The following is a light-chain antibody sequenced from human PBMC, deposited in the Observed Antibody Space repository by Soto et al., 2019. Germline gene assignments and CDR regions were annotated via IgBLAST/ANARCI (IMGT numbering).Light chain of an antibody. V-gene: IGKV3-20*01. CDR1: QSVSSNY. CDR3: QQYGSSPKT. J-gene: IGKJ1*01. Sequence: EIVLTQSPGTLSLSPGERATLSCRASQSVSSNYLAWYQQTRGQAPRLLIYGASSKATGVPDRFSGSGSGTDFTLTISRLEPEDFAVYYCQQYGSSPKTFGQGTNVEIK. CDR2: GAS.